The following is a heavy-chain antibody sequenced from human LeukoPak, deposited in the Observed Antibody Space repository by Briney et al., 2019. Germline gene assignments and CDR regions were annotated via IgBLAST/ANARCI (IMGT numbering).Heavy chain of an antibody. V-gene: IGHV1-2*06. CDR1: GYTFTGYH. Sequence: ASVKVSCKTSGYTFTGYHMHWVRQAPGQGLEWMGRINPNSGDTNYAQKFQGRVTMTRDTSISTAYVELSRLRSDDTAVYYCARDYCSSTSCLFDYWGQGTLVTVSS. D-gene: IGHD2-2*01. CDR3: ARDYCSSTSCLFDY. J-gene: IGHJ4*02. CDR2: INPNSGDT.